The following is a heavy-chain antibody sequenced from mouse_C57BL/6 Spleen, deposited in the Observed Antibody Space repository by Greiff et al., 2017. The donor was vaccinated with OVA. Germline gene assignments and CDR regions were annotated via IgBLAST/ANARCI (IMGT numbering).Heavy chain of an antibody. CDR3: AREAYYYGSSYGSY. CDR1: GYSITSGYY. V-gene: IGHV3-6*01. Sequence: EVKLMESGPGLVKPSQSLSLTCSVTGYSITSGYYWNWIRQFPGNKLEWMGYISYDGSNNYNPSLKNRISITRDTSKNQFFLKLNSVTTEDTATYYGAREAYYYGSSYGSYWGQGTTLTVSS. D-gene: IGHD1-1*01. J-gene: IGHJ2*01. CDR2: ISYDGSN.